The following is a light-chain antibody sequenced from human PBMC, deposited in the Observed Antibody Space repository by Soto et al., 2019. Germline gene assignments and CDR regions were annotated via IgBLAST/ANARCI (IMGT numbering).Light chain of an antibody. V-gene: IGKV3-20*01. CDR3: QQYGSSPGT. CDR2: SAF. Sequence: EIVLTQSPGTLSLSPGQRATLSCRASQSVSRNLLAWYQQKPGQAPRLLIYSAFSRTAGTPDRFSGSGAGTDFTLTITGLEPEDFAVYYCQQYGSSPGTFGQGTKVEIK. CDR1: QSVSRNL. J-gene: IGKJ1*01.